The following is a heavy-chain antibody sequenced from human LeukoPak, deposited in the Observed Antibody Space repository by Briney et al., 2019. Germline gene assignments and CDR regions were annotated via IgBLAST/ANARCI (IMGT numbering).Heavy chain of an antibody. V-gene: IGHV1-2*02. CDR2: INPNSGGT. Sequence: ASVKVSCKASGYTFTGYYMHWVRQAHGQGLEWMGWINPNSGGTNYAQKFQGRVTMTRDTSISTAYMELSRLRSDDTAVYYCARRGYCSSTSCYLFDYWGQGTLVTVSS. D-gene: IGHD2-2*01. CDR3: ARRGYCSSTSCYLFDY. CDR1: GYTFTGYY. J-gene: IGHJ4*02.